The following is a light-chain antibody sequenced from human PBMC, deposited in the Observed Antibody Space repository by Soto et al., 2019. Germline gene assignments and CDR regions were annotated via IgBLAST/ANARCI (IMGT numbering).Light chain of an antibody. V-gene: IGLV2-14*01. J-gene: IGLJ2*01. CDR1: SSDVGGYNY. CDR2: EDT. Sequence: QSVLTPPASVSGSPGQSITISCTGTSSDVGGYNYVSWYQQHPGKGPKLIIYEDTNRPSGISDRFSGSRSGSTASLTISGLQAEDEADYYCSSYTSSTTLVVFAGGTKLTVL. CDR3: SSYTSSTTLVV.